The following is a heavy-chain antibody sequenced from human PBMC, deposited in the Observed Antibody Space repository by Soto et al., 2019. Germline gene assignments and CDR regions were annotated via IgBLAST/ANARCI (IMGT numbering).Heavy chain of an antibody. CDR2: INHSGST. V-gene: IGHV4-34*01. J-gene: IGHJ2*01. D-gene: IGHD3-10*01. Sequence: PSETLSLTCAVYGGSFSGYYWSWFRQPPGKGLEWIGEINHSGSTNYNPSLKSRVTISLGTSNNQFSLKLTSVTAADAAVYYCARGRGDGYNQDWYFNLWGRATLVTVSS. CDR1: GGSFSGYY. CDR3: ARGRGDGYNQDWYFNL.